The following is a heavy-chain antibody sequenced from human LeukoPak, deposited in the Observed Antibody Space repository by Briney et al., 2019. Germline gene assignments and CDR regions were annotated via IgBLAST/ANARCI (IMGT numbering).Heavy chain of an antibody. J-gene: IGHJ6*04. D-gene: IGHD2-2*01. CDR3: ARVVVVPAAPMDV. V-gene: IGHV1-2*02. CDR2: INPNSGGT. Sequence: ASVKVSCKASGYTFTGYYMHWVRQAPGQGLEWMGWINPNSGGTNYAQTFQGRVTMTRDTSLSTAYMELSRLRSDDTAVYYCARVVVVPAAPMDVWGKGTTVTVSS. CDR1: GYTFTGYY.